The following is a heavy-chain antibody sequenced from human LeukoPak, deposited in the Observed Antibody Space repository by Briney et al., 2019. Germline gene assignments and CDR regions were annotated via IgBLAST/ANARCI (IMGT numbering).Heavy chain of an antibody. CDR2: ISSSSSYI. CDR3: ARSGSGSYCYFDY. J-gene: IGHJ4*02. CDR1: GFTFSSYG. V-gene: IGHV3-21*01. D-gene: IGHD3-10*01. Sequence: GGSLRLSCAASGFTFSSYGMHWVRQAPGKGLEWVSSISSSSSYIYYADSVKGRFTISRDNAKNSLYLQMNSLRAEDTAVYYCARSGSGSYCYFDYWGQGAQVTVSS.